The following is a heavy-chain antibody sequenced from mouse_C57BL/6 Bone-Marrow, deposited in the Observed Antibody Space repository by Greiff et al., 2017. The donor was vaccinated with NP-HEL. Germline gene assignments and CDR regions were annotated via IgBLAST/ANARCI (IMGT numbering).Heavy chain of an antibody. CDR1: GFSLTSYA. CDR3: ARKGIYYWYFDV. CDR2: IWTGGGP. V-gene: IGHV2-9-1*01. Sequence: VHLVESGPGLVAPSQSLSITCTVSGFSLTSYAISWVRQPPGKGLEWLGVIWTGGGPNYNSALKSRLSISKDNSKSQVFLKMNSLHTDDTARYYCARKGIYYWYFDVWGTGTTVTVSS. J-gene: IGHJ1*03.